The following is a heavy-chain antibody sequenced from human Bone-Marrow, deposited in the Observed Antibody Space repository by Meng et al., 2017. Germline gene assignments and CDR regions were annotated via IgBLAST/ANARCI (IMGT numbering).Heavy chain of an antibody. J-gene: IGHJ5*02. CDR1: GYTFTGYY. CDR2: INPNSGGT. CDR3: ARLRSSTRGWFDP. Sequence: ASVKVSCKASGYTFTGYYMHWVRQAPGQGLEWMGRINPNSGGTNYAQKFQGRVTMTRDTSISTAYMELSRLRSDDTAVYYCARLRSSTRGWFDPWGQGTLVTFSS. V-gene: IGHV1-2*06. D-gene: IGHD2-2*01.